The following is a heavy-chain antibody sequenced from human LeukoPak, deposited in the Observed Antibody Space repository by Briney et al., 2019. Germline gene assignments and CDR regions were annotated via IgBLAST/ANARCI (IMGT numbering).Heavy chain of an antibody. CDR3: ARDRGQLFYGDNHYFDY. D-gene: IGHD4-17*01. CDR1: GFTFSSYW. CDR2: INTDGSST. J-gene: IGHJ4*02. Sequence: GGSLRLSCAASGFTFSSYWMHWVRQAPGKGLVWVSRINTDGSSTSYADSVKGRFTISRDNAKNTLYLQMNSLRAEDTAVYYCARDRGQLFYGDNHYFDYWGQGTLVTVSS. V-gene: IGHV3-74*01.